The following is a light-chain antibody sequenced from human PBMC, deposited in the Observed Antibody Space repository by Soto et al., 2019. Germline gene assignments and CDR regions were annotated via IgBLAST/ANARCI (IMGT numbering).Light chain of an antibody. CDR3: HHSFT. Sequence: EIVMTQSPATLSVSPGERATLSCRASQSVSSSSLAWYQQNPGQAPRLLISTASTRATGIPDRFNGSGSGTDFTLTISRLEPADFAVYYCHHSFTFGPGTKVDIK. CDR1: QSVSSSS. CDR2: TAS. J-gene: IGKJ3*01. V-gene: IGKV3-20*01.